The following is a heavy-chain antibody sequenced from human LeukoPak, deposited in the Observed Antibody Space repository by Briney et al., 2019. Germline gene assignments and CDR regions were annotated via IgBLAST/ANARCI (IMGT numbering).Heavy chain of an antibody. Sequence: ASVKVSCKASGYSFTSYDINWVRQATGQGLEWMGYMDPNTGDTGVTQKFQGRVTMTRDPSINTAYMELTSLRSEDTAVYFCTRGGEILTHYKHIDYWGQGTLVTVSS. V-gene: IGHV1-8*01. J-gene: IGHJ4*02. CDR3: TRGGEILTHYKHIDY. CDR2: MDPNTGDT. D-gene: IGHD3-9*01. CDR1: GYSFTSYD.